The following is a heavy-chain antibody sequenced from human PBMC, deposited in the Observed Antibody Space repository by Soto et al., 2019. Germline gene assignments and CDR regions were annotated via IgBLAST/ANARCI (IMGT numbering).Heavy chain of an antibody. CDR3: ARGVAGTGFDL. V-gene: IGHV6-1*01. CDR1: GDSVSSNTAA. J-gene: IGHJ4*02. Sequence: PSQTLSLTCAISGDSVSSNTAAWNWIRSSPSRGLEWLGRTYCRSSWRHDYAVSVKSRITVNPDTSKNHFSLQLNSVTPDDTAVYYCARGVAGTGFDLWGQGTLVTVSS. D-gene: IGHD6-19*01. CDR2: TYCRSSWRH.